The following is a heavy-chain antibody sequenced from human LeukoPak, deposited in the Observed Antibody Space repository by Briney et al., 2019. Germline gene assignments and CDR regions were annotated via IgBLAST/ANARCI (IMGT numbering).Heavy chain of an antibody. CDR3: ASGYSSGWSKMDV. CDR2: IYYSGST. V-gene: IGHV4-39*01. CDR1: GGSISSSSCY. D-gene: IGHD6-19*01. J-gene: IGHJ6*02. Sequence: SEALSLTCTVSGGSISSSSCYWGWIRRPPGKGVVWIGCIYYSGSTYYNPSLKCRVTISVDTSKNQFSLKLSSVTAADTSVYYCASGYSSGWSKMDVWGQGTTVTVSS.